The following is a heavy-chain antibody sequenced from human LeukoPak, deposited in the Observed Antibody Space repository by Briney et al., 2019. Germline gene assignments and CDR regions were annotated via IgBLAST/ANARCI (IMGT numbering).Heavy chain of an antibody. CDR2: MNPNSGNT. CDR1: GYTFTSYD. D-gene: IGHD3-9*01. Sequence: GASVKVSCKASGYTFTSYDINWVRQATGQGLEWMGWMNPNSGNTGYAQKFQGRVTMTRNTSISTAYMELSSLRSEDTAVYYCARHPYDILTGYPWGQGTLVTVSS. CDR3: ARHPYDILTGYP. V-gene: IGHV1-8*01. J-gene: IGHJ5*02.